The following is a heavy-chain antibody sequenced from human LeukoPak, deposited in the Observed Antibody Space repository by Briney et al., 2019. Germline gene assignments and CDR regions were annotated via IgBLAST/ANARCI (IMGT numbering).Heavy chain of an antibody. CDR2: IYPGDSDT. CDR3: ARLPAGQQLVWGDY. D-gene: IGHD6-13*01. Sequence: GESLKISCQASGYDFANYWIGWVRQMPGKGLEWMGIIYPGDSDTRYSPSFQGQVTISADKSISTAYLQWSSLKASDTAMYYCARLPAGQQLVWGDYWGQGTLVTVSS. J-gene: IGHJ4*02. V-gene: IGHV5-51*01. CDR1: GYDFANYW.